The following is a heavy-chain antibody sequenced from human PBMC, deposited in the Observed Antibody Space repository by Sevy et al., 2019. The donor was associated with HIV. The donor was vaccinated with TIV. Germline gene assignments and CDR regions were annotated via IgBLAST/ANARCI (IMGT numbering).Heavy chain of an antibody. V-gene: IGHV3-7*03. CDR3: ARDCSSTSCLWGLDV. D-gene: IGHD2-2*01. Sequence: GGSVRLSCAVSGFTFRSYWMSWVRQAPGKGLEWVAHIKVDGSEKYHVDSVKGRFTISRDNAKNSLFLQMNSLRVEDTAVYYCARDCSSTSCLWGLDVWGQGTAVTVSS. CDR1: GFTFRSYW. CDR2: IKVDGSEK. J-gene: IGHJ6*02.